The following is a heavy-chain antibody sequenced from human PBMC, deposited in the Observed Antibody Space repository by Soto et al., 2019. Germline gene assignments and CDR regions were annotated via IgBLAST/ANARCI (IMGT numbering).Heavy chain of an antibody. J-gene: IGHJ4*02. CDR1: GYAFTTYG. D-gene: IGHD1-1*01. Sequence: QVHLVQSGAEVKKPGASVKVSCQGSGYAFTTYGITWVRQAPGQGLEWMGWISAHNGNTNYAQKLQGRVTVTRDTSTSTAYMELRRLRYDDTAVYYCARGGYGDYWGQGALVPVSS. CDR2: ISAHNGNT. V-gene: IGHV1-18*01. CDR3: ARGGYGDY.